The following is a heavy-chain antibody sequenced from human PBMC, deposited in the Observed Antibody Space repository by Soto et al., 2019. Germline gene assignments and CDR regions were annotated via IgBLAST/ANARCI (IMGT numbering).Heavy chain of an antibody. CDR3: ARGGYSGYATDFDY. J-gene: IGHJ4*02. D-gene: IGHD5-12*01. CDR1: GFTFSSYG. V-gene: IGHV3-33*01. CDR2: IWYDGSKK. Sequence: QVQLVESGGGVVQPGRSLRLSCAASGFTFSSYGMHWVRQAPGKGLEWVAVIWYDGSKKYYADSVKGRFTISRDNSKNTLYLQMNSLRAEDTAVYYWARGGYSGYATDFDYWGQGTLVTVSS.